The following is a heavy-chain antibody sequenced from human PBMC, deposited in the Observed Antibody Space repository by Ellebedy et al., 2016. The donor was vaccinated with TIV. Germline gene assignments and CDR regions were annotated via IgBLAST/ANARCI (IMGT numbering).Heavy chain of an antibody. Sequence: GESLKISCAASGFTFSNYAMSWVRQAPGKGLEWVSFTTSGGTSTYYADSVKGRFTISRDNSKNTLYLQMNSLKAEDTAVYYCAKLSESGWVEYWGQGTLVTVSS. CDR3: AKLSESGWVEY. CDR1: GFTFSNYA. V-gene: IGHV3-23*01. D-gene: IGHD6-19*01. J-gene: IGHJ4*02. CDR2: TTSGGTST.